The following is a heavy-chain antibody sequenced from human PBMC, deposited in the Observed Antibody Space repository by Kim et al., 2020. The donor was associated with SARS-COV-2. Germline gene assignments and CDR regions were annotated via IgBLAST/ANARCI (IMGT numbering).Heavy chain of an antibody. CDR1: GGSISSGDYY. V-gene: IGHV4-30-4*01. Sequence: SETLSLTCTVSGGSISSGDYYWSWIRQPPGKGLEWIGYIYYSGSTYYNPSLKSRVTISVDTSKNQFSLKLSSVTAADTAGYYCARDDFRVTIFGVVSRHGMDVWGQGTPVTVSS. D-gene: IGHD3-3*01. CDR2: IYYSGST. CDR3: ARDDFRVTIFGVVSRHGMDV. J-gene: IGHJ6*02.